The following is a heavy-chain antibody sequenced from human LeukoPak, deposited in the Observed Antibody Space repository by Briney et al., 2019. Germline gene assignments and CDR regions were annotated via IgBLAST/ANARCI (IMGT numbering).Heavy chain of an antibody. CDR1: GGSINDHA. CDR2: VYYTGSS. D-gene: IGHD6-13*01. Sequence: PSETLSLTCTVSGGSINDHAWCWIRQPPGRGLEWIGCVYYTGSSEYNASLKSRLTISTDTSNNQLSLEVTSVTAADTAIYSCARLSRIATAGAYSYHSLDIWGQGTTVTVSS. V-gene: IGHV4-59*11. CDR3: ARLSRIATAGAYSYHSLDI. J-gene: IGHJ6*02.